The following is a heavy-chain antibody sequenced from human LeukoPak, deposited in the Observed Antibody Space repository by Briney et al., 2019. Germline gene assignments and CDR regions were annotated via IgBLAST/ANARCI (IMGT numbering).Heavy chain of an antibody. CDR1: GFPLSSYS. J-gene: IGHJ4*02. CDR3: ARETAVTGSYYFDY. Sequence: GGSLRLSCAASGFPLSSYSMNWVRQAPGKGLEWVSSISRSSAYIYYADSVKGRFTISRDNAKNTLYLQMNSLRAEDTAVYYCARETAVTGSYYFDYWGQGSLVTVSS. CDR2: ISRSSAYI. D-gene: IGHD6-19*01. V-gene: IGHV3-21*01.